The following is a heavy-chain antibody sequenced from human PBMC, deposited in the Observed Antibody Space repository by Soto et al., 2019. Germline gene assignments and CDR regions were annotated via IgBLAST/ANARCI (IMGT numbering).Heavy chain of an antibody. CDR2: ISSSSSYI. CDR3: ARDLDQGGIQLWLNWFDP. J-gene: IGHJ5*02. V-gene: IGHV3-21*01. CDR1: GITFSSYS. D-gene: IGHD5-18*01. Sequence: AGGSLRLSCAASGITFSSYSMTWFRQAPGKGLEWVSSISSSSSYIYYADSVKGRFTISRDNAKNSLYLQMNSLRPEDTAVYSFARDLDQGGIQLWLNWFDPWGQGTLVTVSS.